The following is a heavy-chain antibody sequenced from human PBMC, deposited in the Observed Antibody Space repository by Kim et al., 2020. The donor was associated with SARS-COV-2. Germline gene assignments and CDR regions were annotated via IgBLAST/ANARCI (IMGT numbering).Heavy chain of an antibody. CDR1: GFTFSSYS. J-gene: IGHJ4*02. CDR3: ARDLVSVGEGEVDY. CDR2: ISSSSSYI. V-gene: IGHV3-21*01. D-gene: IGHD3-10*01. Sequence: GGSLRLSCAASGFTFSSYSMNWVRQAPGKGLEWVSSISSSSSYIYYADSAKGRFTISRDNAKNSLYLQMNSMRAEATAVYYCARDLVSVGEGEVDYWGQGTLVTVSS.